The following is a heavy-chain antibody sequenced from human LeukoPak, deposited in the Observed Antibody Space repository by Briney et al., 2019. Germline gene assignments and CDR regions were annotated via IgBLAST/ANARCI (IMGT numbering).Heavy chain of an antibody. V-gene: IGHV3-72*01. CDR1: GFTFSDHY. CDR2: TRNKANSYTT. Sequence: GGSLRLSCAASGFTFSDHYMDWVRQAPGKGLEWVGRTRNKANSYTTEYAASVKGRFTVSRDDSKNSVYLQMNSLKTEDTAVYYCARSGSGWTQMFDYWGQGTLVTVSS. CDR3: ARSGSGWTQMFDY. D-gene: IGHD2-15*01. J-gene: IGHJ4*02.